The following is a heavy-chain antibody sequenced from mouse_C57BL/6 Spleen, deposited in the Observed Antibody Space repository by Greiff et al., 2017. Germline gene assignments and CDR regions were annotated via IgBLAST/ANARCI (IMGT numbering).Heavy chain of an antibody. CDR2: ISSGGSYT. V-gene: IGHV5-6*01. CDR3: ARHPPYYYGSSGYFDV. CDR1: GFTFSSYG. Sequence: EVKLVESGGDLVKPGGSLKLSCAASGFTFSSYGMSWVRQTPDKRLEWVATISSGGSYTYYPDSVKGRFTISRDNAKNTLYLQMSSLKSEDTAMYYCARHPPYYYGSSGYFDVWGTGTTVTVSS. J-gene: IGHJ1*03. D-gene: IGHD1-1*01.